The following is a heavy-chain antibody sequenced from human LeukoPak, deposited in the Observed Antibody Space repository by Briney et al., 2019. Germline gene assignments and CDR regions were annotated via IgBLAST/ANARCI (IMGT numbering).Heavy chain of an antibody. CDR2: IYPGDSDT. V-gene: IGHV5-51*01. J-gene: IGHJ4*02. CDR3: ARRRLRDCYFEY. CDR1: EDSFTNYW. D-gene: IGHD5-12*01. Sequence: GESLKISCKGSEDSFTNYWIGWVRHMPGKGLEWMGIIYPGDSDTRYNPSFQGQVTISADKSISTAYLQWSSLKASDTAMYYCARRRLRDCYFEYWGQGTLVTVSS.